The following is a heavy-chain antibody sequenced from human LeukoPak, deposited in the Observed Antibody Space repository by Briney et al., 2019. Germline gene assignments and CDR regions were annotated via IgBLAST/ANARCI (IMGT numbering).Heavy chain of an antibody. J-gene: IGHJ4*02. CDR1: GYTFTGYY. Sequence: ASVKVSCKASGYTFTGYYMHWVRQAPGQGLEWMGWINPNSGGTNYAQKFQGRVTMTRDTSISTAYMELSRLRSDDTAVYYCARVNPYYYDSSGLSLWGQGTLVTVSS. CDR2: INPNSGGT. V-gene: IGHV1-2*02. CDR3: ARVNPYYYDSSGLSL. D-gene: IGHD3-22*01.